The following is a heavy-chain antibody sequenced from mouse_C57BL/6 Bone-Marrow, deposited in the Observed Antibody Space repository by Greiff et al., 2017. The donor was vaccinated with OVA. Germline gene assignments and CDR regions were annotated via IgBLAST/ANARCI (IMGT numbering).Heavy chain of an antibody. CDR1: GYSITSGYD. V-gene: IGHV3-1*01. CDR3: ARVGPYAMDY. CDR2: ISYSGST. Sequence: DVQLQESGPGMVKPSQSLSLTCTVTGYSITSGYDWHWIRHFPGNKLEWMGYISYSGSTNYNPSLKSRISITHDTSKNHFFLKLNSVTTEDTATYYCARVGPYAMDYWGQGTSVTVSS. J-gene: IGHJ4*01.